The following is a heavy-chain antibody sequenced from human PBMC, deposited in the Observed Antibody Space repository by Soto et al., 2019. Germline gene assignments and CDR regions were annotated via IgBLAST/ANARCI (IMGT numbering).Heavy chain of an antibody. V-gene: IGHV4-30-2*01. CDR1: GGSISSGGYS. Sequence: SETLSLTCAVSGGSISSGGYSWSWIRQPPGKGLEWIGYIYHSGSTYYNPSLKSRVTISVDKSKNQFSLKLSSVTAADTAVYYCARDSGYSGYDLDAFDIWGQGTMVTVSS. CDR2: IYHSGST. J-gene: IGHJ3*02. D-gene: IGHD5-12*01. CDR3: ARDSGYSGYDLDAFDI.